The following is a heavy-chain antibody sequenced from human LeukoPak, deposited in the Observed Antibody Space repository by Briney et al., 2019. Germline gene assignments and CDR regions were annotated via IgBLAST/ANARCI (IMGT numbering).Heavy chain of an antibody. V-gene: IGHV4-39*01. CDR3: ARGGYFDL. CDR2: IYYSGST. Sequence: SETLSLTCTVSGGSISSSSYYWGWIRQPPGKGLEWIGSIYYSGSTYYNPSLKSRVTISVDTSKNQFSLKLSSVTAADTAVYYCARGGYFDLWGRGTLVTVSS. J-gene: IGHJ2*01. CDR1: GGSISSSSYY.